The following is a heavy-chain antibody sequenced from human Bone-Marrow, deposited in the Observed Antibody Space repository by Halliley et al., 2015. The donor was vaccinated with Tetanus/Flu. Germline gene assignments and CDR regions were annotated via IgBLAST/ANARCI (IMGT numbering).Heavy chain of an antibody. D-gene: IGHD3-16*01. CDR1: GGSISSGSYY. CDR2: MFDTGST. Sequence: TLSLTCTVSGGSISSGSYYWTWIRQYPGKGLEWIGYMFDTGSTYYNPSLKSRVTISADTSKNHFTLTLSSVAAADTAVYYCARGEGALGVDTWGPGSLVTVSS. V-gene: IGHV4-31*03. J-gene: IGHJ5*02. CDR3: ARGEGALGVDT.